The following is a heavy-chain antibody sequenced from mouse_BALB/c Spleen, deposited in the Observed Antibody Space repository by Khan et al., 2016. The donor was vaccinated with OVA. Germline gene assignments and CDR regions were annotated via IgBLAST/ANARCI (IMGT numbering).Heavy chain of an antibody. CDR1: GFTFRDYG. J-gene: IGHJ3*01. CDR3: ARGGGTAPFAY. CDR2: ISDLAYTI. D-gene: IGHD1-2*01. V-gene: IGHV5-15*02. Sequence: EVELVESGGGLVQPGGSRKLSCAASGFTFRDYGMAWVRQAPGKGPEWVAFISDLAYTIYYADTVTGRFTISRENAKNTLYLEMGSLRAEDTAMYYCARGGGTAPFAYWGLGTLVTVSA.